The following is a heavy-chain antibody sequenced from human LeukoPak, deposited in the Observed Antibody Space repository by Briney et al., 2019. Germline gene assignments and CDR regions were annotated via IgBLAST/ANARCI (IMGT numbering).Heavy chain of an antibody. D-gene: IGHD3-10*01. CDR1: GFTFSRHW. V-gene: IGHV3-7*01. J-gene: IGHJ6*02. Sequence: PGGSLRLSCAVSGFTFSRHWMSWVRQAPGKGLEWLANIKQDGSEKYYVDSVEGRFTISRDNAKNSLYLQMNSLRAEDTAVYYCARSYYGSGTFYGMDVWGQGTTVTVSS. CDR3: ARSYYGSGTFYGMDV. CDR2: IKQDGSEK.